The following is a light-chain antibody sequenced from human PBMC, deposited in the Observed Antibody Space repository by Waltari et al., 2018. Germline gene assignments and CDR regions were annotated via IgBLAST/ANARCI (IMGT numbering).Light chain of an antibody. Sequence: DIQMTQPPSSVSASVGDRVSISCRASQDVRTWLAWYQQKPGKPPNLLIYGSSTLQSGVPSRFSGSGSGTDFTLTINGLQPEDFASYFCQQTDSFPLTFGGGTKVEIK. J-gene: IGKJ4*01. CDR2: GSS. V-gene: IGKV1-12*01. CDR1: QDVRTW. CDR3: QQTDSFPLT.